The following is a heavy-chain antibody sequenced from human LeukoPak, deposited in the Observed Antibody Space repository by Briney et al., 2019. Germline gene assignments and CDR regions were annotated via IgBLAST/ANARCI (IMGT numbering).Heavy chain of an antibody. CDR1: GGSFSGYY. V-gene: IGHV4-34*01. J-gene: IGHJ5*02. CDR3: ARVTMIVVVNWFDP. D-gene: IGHD3-22*01. Sequence: PSETLSLTCAVYGGSFSGYYWSWIRQPPGKGLEWIGEINHSGSTNYNPSLKSRVTISVDTSKNQFSLKLSSVTAADTAVYHCARVTMIVVVNWFDPWGQGTLVTVSS. CDR2: INHSGST.